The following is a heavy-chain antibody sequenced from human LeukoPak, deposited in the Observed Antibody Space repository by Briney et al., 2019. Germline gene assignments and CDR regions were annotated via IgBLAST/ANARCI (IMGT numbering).Heavy chain of an antibody. CDR1: GFTFSSYA. J-gene: IGHJ4*02. Sequence: PGGSLRLSCAASGFTFSSYAMHWVRQAPGKGLEWVAVISYDGSNKYYADSVKGRFTISRDNSKNTLYLQMNSLRAEDTAVYYCAKDLLRYSGGGDYWGQGTLVTVSS. D-gene: IGHD5-12*01. CDR3: AKDLLRYSGGGDY. CDR2: ISYDGSNK. V-gene: IGHV3-30-3*01.